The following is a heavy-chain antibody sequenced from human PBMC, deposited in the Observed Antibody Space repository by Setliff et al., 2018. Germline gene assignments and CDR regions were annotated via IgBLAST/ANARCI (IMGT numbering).Heavy chain of an antibody. J-gene: IGHJ3*02. D-gene: IGHD2-21*02. Sequence: GGSLRLSCAASGFTFSSYSMSWVRQAPGKGLEWVSHINRVGSNIRYADSVKGRFTISRDIAKKTLYLQINSLRAEDTAVYYCARAFGGNSDAFDIWGQGTMVTVSS. CDR3: ARAFGGNSDAFDI. CDR2: INRVGSNI. CDR1: GFTFSSYS. V-gene: IGHV3-74*01.